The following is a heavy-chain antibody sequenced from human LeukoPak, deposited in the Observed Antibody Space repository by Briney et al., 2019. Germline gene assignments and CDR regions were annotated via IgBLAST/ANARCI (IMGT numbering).Heavy chain of an antibody. Sequence: GGSLRLSSAASGFTFSSYAMSWVRQAPGKGLEWVSAISGSGGSTYYADSVKGRFTISRDNSKNTLYLQMNSLRAEDTAVYYCAKGTYSSSWYRPDYWGQGTLVTVSS. D-gene: IGHD6-13*01. CDR2: ISGSGGST. V-gene: IGHV3-23*01. J-gene: IGHJ4*02. CDR1: GFTFSSYA. CDR3: AKGTYSSSWYRPDY.